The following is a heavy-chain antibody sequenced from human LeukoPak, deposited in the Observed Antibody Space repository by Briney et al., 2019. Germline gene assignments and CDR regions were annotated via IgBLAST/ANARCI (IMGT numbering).Heavy chain of an antibody. V-gene: IGHV3-23*01. CDR3: AKEPSTFDSRGYGYYDY. D-gene: IGHD3-22*01. Sequence: GGSLRLSCAASGFTFSSYAMSWVRQVPGKGLEWVSAISGRGDSTYYPDSVKGRFSISRDNSKNTVYLQMTSLRAEDTAVYYCAKEPSTFDSRGYGYYDYWGQGTLVTVSS. CDR1: GFTFSSYA. CDR2: ISGRGDST. J-gene: IGHJ4*02.